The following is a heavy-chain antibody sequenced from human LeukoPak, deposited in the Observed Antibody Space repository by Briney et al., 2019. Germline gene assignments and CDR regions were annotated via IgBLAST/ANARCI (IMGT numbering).Heavy chain of an antibody. CDR1: GFTFSSYS. V-gene: IGHV3-21*04. CDR2: ISSSRSYI. CDR3: ARETLRVAAFDV. D-gene: IGHD2-15*01. J-gene: IGHJ3*01. Sequence: GGSLRLSCAASGFTFSSYSMNWVRQAPGKGLEWVSFISSSRSYIYYADSVKGRFTISRDNAKNSVHLQMNSLRAEDTAVYYCARETLRVAAFDVWGQGTMVTVSS.